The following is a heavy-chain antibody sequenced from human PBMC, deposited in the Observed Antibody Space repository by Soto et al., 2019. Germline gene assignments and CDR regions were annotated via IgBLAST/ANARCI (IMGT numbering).Heavy chain of an antibody. D-gene: IGHD6-6*01. V-gene: IGHV4-31*03. CDR3: ARCDSSSPSVFFDY. Sequence: QVQLQESGPGLVKPSQTLSLACTVSGGSISSGGYYWSWIRQHPGKGLEWIGYISYSGSSYYNPSLESRVTISLDTSKNQFSLKQNSVTAADTAVYYCARCDSSSPSVFFDYWGPGTLVTVSS. CDR1: GGSISSGGYY. CDR2: ISYSGSS. J-gene: IGHJ4*02.